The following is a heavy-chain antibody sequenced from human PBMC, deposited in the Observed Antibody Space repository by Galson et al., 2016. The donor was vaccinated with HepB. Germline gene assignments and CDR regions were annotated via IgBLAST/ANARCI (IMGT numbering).Heavy chain of an antibody. J-gene: IGHJ3*02. Sequence: TLSLTCTVSGVSISSGGYYWSWIRQYPGKGLEWIGYTYYRGSTYYNPSLESRVTISVDTSKNQFSLKLSSVTAADTAVYDCARDLNYDILTGPTYDAFDIWGQGIMVTVSS. CDR2: TYYRGST. D-gene: IGHD3-9*01. V-gene: IGHV4-31*03. CDR1: GVSISSGGYY. CDR3: ARDLNYDILTGPTYDAFDI.